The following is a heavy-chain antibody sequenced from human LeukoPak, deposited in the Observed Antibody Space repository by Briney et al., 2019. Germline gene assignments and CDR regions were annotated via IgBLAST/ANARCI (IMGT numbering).Heavy chain of an antibody. CDR1: GDSIRSDIYY. CDR3: ARDRSLVQGPFDY. D-gene: IGHD3-16*01. V-gene: IGHV4-39*07. Sequence: SETLSLTCTVSGDSIRSDIYYWAWIRQPPGEGLEWIGGISSSGATHYHPSMKSRVTMSIDTSKMQFSLNLRSVTVADTAIYFCARDRSLVQGPFDYWGQGTLVAVSS. CDR2: ISSSGAT. J-gene: IGHJ4*02.